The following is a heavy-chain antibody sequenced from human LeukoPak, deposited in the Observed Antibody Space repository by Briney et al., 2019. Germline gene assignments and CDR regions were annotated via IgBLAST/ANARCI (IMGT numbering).Heavy chain of an antibody. CDR3: ARVLDTAMVFDY. D-gene: IGHD5-18*01. CDR2: IYYSGST. J-gene: IGHJ4*02. Sequence: SETLSLTCTVSGGSISSYYWSWIRQPPGKGLEWIGYIYYSGSTNYNPSLKSRVTISVDTSKNQFSLKLSSVTAADTAVYYCARVLDTAMVFDYWGQGTLVTVSS. CDR1: GGSISSYY. V-gene: IGHV4-59*01.